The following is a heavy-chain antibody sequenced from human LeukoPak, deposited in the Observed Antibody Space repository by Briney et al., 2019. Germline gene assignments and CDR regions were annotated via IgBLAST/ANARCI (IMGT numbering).Heavy chain of an antibody. CDR2: IYSGGTT. J-gene: IGHJ6*03. V-gene: IGHV4-4*07. CDR3: ARGGLDYDILTGYYMYYYYYMDV. D-gene: IGHD3-9*01. Sequence: SETLSLTCTVSGVSMNNDFWTWIRQPAGKGLEWIGRIYSGGTTNYNPSLKSRVTISVDTSKNQFSLKLSSVTAADTAVYYCARGGLDYDILTGYYMYYYYYMDVWGKGTTVTISS. CDR1: GVSMNNDF.